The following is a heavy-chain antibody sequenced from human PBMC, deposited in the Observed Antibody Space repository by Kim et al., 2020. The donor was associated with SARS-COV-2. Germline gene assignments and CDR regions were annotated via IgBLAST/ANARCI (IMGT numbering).Heavy chain of an antibody. Sequence: SETLSLTCTVSGGSISSSSYYWGWIRQPPGKGLEWIGSIYYSGSTYYNPSLKSRVTISVDTSKNQFSLKLSSVTAADTAVYYCASGVQQQPSYYYYGMDVWGQGTTVTVSS. CDR1: GGSISSSSYY. V-gene: IGHV4-39*01. CDR3: ASGVQQQPSYYYYGMDV. D-gene: IGHD6-13*01. CDR2: IYYSGST. J-gene: IGHJ6*02.